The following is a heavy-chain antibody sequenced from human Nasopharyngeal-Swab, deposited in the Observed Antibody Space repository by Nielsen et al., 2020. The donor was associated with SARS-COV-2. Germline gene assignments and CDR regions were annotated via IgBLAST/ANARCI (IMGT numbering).Heavy chain of an antibody. CDR3: ARPMVRGVIANYFDY. Sequence: GASLKISCAASGFTFSSYAMHWVRPAPGKGLEWVAVISYDGSNKYYADSVKGRFTISRDNSKNTLYLQMNSLRAEDTAVYYCARPMVRGVIANYFDYWGQGTLVTVSS. J-gene: IGHJ4*02. V-gene: IGHV3-30-3*01. CDR1: GFTFSSYA. D-gene: IGHD3-10*01. CDR2: ISYDGSNK.